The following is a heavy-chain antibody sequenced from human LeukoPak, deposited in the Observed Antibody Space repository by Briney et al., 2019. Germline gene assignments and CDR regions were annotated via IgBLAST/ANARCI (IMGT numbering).Heavy chain of an antibody. CDR3: TRGTRIAVAGTSQREKFDY. D-gene: IGHD6-19*01. J-gene: IGHJ4*02. V-gene: IGHV1-8*01. Sequence: GASVKVSCKASGYTFTSYDINWVRQATGQGPEWLGWMNPNSGNTGYAQKFQGRVTITRNTSIDTAYMELSSLRSEDAAVYYCTRGTRIAVAGTSQREKFDYWGQGTLVTVSS. CDR2: MNPNSGNT. CDR1: GYTFTSYD.